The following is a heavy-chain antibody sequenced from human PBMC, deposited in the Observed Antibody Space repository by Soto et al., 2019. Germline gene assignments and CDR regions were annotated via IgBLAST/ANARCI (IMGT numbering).Heavy chain of an antibody. Sequence: ASVKVSCKASGYTFTSYGSSWVRQAPGQGLEWMGWISAYNGNTNYAQKLQGRVTMTTDTSTSTAYMELRSLRSDDTAVYYCARDEGEDIGATIFPYFDYWAQGTLVPVSP. D-gene: IGHD5-12*01. CDR1: GYTFTSYG. J-gene: IGHJ4*02. V-gene: IGHV1-18*01. CDR2: ISAYNGNT. CDR3: ARDEGEDIGATIFPYFDY.